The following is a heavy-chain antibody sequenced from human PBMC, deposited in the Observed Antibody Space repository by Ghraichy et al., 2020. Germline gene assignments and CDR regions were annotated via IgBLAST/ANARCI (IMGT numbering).Heavy chain of an antibody. J-gene: IGHJ4*02. D-gene: IGHD3-22*01. CDR1: GYTFTGYY. CDR2: INPNSGGT. Sequence: ASAKVSCKASGYTFTGYYMHWVRQAPGQGLEWMGWINPNSGGTNYAQKFQGWVTMTRDTSISTAYMELSRLRSDDTAVYYCARGFGSGYYYPFDYWGQGTLVTVSS. V-gene: IGHV1-2*04. CDR3: ARGFGSGYYYPFDY.